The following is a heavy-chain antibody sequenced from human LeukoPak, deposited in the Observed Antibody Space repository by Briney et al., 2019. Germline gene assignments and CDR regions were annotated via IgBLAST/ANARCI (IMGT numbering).Heavy chain of an antibody. CDR2: INPSGGT. Sequence: GASVKVSCKASGYTFINYGISWVRQAPGQGLEWMGIINPSGGTSYAQKLQGRITMTRDTSTSTLYMELSRLKSEDTAVYYCGREGVAGTGLDYWGQGTLVTVPS. J-gene: IGHJ4*01. V-gene: IGHV1-46*01. CDR3: GREGVAGTGLDY. D-gene: IGHD6-13*01. CDR1: GYTFINYG.